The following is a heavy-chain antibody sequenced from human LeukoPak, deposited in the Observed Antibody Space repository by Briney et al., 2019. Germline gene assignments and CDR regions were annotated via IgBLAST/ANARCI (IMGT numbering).Heavy chain of an antibody. CDR2: INQDGSEK. CDR3: ARGGCSSTICYAAMGY. CDR1: AFTFSTYW. Sequence: GGSLRLSCAASAFTFSTYWMSWVRQAPGKGLEWVANINQDGSEKYYVDSVKGRFTTSRDNAKNSLYLQMNSLRAEDTAVYYCARGGCSSTICYAAMGYWGQGTLVTVSS. D-gene: IGHD2-2*01. J-gene: IGHJ4*02. V-gene: IGHV3-7*01.